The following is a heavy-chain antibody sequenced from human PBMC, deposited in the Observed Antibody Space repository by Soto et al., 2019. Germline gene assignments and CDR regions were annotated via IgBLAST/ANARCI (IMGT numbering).Heavy chain of an antibody. CDR1: GFTFNRYG. J-gene: IGHJ5*02. V-gene: IGHV3-30*03. D-gene: IGHD1-1*01. CDR2: ISFDGTAK. CDR3: ATGRSTRFDP. Sequence: GGSLRLSCVASGFTFNRYGMHWVRQAPVKGLEWVAEISFDGTAKYYAESVKGRFTVSRDNGNNTLHLEMNSLGAKDTAVYFCATGRSTRFDPWGQGTLVTVSS.